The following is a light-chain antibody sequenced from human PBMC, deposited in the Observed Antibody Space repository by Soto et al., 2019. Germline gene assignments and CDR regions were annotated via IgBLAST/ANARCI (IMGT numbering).Light chain of an antibody. CDR2: SNN. J-gene: IGLJ3*02. Sequence: QSVLTQPPSASGTPGQRVTISCFGSSSNIGSNTVNWYQQLPGAAPKLLIYSNNQRPSGVPDRFSGSKSGTSASLAISDLQSDDEAVYYCGPWDDSLNGWVFGGGTQLTVL. V-gene: IGLV1-44*01. CDR3: GPWDDSLNGWV. CDR1: SSNIGSNT.